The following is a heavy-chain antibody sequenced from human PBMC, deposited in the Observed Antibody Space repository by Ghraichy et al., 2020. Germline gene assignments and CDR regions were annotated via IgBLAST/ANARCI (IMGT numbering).Heavy chain of an antibody. CDR2: IGTDGDT. D-gene: IGHD3-10*01. Sequence: GGSLRLSCAASGFTFSTYDMHWVRQSTGRGLEWVSGIGTDGDTYYAGSVKGRFTISRENARNSLYLQMNSLRAGDTAVYYCARAIGITMIQGVYYLDYWGQGTLVTVSS. CDR3: ARAIGITMIQGVYYLDY. J-gene: IGHJ4*02. V-gene: IGHV3-13*01. CDR1: GFTFSTYD.